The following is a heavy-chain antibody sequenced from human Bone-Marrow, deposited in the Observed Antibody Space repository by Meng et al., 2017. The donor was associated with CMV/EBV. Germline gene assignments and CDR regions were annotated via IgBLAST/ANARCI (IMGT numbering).Heavy chain of an antibody. CDR3: ARGLGGSGAGALDY. CDR2: INHSGST. J-gene: IGHJ4*02. CDR1: GGSFSGYY. D-gene: IGHD6-13*01. V-gene: IGHV4-34*01. Sequence: SETLSLTCAVYGGSFSGYYWSWIRQSPGKGLEWIGEINHSGSTNYNPSLKSRVTISVDTSKNQFSLNLSSVTAADTAVYYCARGLGGSGAGALDYWGQGTLVTVSS.